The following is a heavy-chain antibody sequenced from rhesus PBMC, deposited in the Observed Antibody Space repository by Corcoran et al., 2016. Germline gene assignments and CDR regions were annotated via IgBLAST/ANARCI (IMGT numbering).Heavy chain of an antibody. CDR3: ARDHFMVATGIDY. J-gene: IGHJ4*01. CDR1: GGSISDSYR. V-gene: IGHV4S10*01. D-gene: IGHD4-4*01. Sequence: QVQLQESGPGVVKPSETLSLTCAVSGGSISDSYRWSWIRQPPGKGLEWIGYIYGSSTSTNLNPSLNSQVTISKDTSKNQFSLKLSSVTAADTAVYYCARDHFMVATGIDYWGQGVLVTVSS. CDR2: IYGSSTST.